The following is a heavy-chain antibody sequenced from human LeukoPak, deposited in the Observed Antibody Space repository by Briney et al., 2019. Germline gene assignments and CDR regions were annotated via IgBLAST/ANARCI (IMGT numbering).Heavy chain of an antibody. D-gene: IGHD3-10*01. CDR3: AKTIWFGELSIDY. CDR2: ISYDGSNK. V-gene: IGHV3-30*18. J-gene: IGHJ4*02. Sequence: PGGSLRLSCAASGFTFSSYGMHWVRQAPGKGLEWVAVISYDGSNKYYADSVKGRFTSSRDNSKNTLYLQMNSLRAEDTAVYYCAKTIWFGELSIDYWGQGTLVTVSS. CDR1: GFTFSSYG.